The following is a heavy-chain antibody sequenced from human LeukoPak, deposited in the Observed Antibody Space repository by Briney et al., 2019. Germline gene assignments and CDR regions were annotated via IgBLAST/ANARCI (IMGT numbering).Heavy chain of an antibody. CDR1: GYTFTGYY. J-gene: IGHJ5*02. Sequence: GASVKVSCKAAGYTFTGYYMHWVRQATGQGLEWMGWINPNSGGTNYAQKFQGRVTMTRDTSISTAYMELSRLRSDDTAVYYCARDLVGATKAERSNWFDPWGQGTLVTVSS. CDR2: INPNSGGT. D-gene: IGHD1-26*01. V-gene: IGHV1-2*02. CDR3: ARDLVGATKAERSNWFDP.